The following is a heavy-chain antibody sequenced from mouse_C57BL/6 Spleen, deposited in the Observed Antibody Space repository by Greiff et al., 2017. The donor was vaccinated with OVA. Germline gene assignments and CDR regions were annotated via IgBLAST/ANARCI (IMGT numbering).Heavy chain of an antibody. J-gene: IGHJ2*01. V-gene: IGHV1-50*01. CDR1: GYTFTSYW. D-gene: IGHD2-3*01. CDR3: ARQIYDGYEY. Sequence: VQLQQPGAELVKPGASVKLSCKASGYTFTSYWMQWVKQRPGQGLEWIGEIDPSDSYTNYNQKFKGKATLTVDTSSSTAYMQLSSLTSEDSAVYYCARQIYDGYEYWGQGTTLTVSS. CDR2: IDPSDSYT.